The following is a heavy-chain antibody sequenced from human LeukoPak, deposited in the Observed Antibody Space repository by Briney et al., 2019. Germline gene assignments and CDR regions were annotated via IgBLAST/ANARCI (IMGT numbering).Heavy chain of an antibody. Sequence: PGGSLRLSCAASGFTFSSYAMHWVRQAPGKGLEWVAVVSYDGSNKYYADSVKGRFTISRDNSKNTLYLQMNSLRAEDTAVYYCARATAAYQYYFDYWGQGTLVTVSS. CDR2: VSYDGSNK. J-gene: IGHJ4*02. CDR3: ARATAAYQYYFDY. V-gene: IGHV3-30*04. CDR1: GFTFSSYA. D-gene: IGHD2-21*01.